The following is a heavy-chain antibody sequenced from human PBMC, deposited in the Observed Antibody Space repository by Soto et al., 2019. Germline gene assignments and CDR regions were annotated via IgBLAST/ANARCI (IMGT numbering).Heavy chain of an antibody. CDR1: EFSLANAW. Sequence: GFLRLFCAASEFSLANAWSGWLRQARGKGLEWVGRIKSKADGGTTDYAAPVKGRFTISRDESQNTLYLQMKSLKPEDTAMYYWARGVKMATPHKYYFDYWGQGTLV. J-gene: IGHJ4*02. CDR2: IKSKADGGTT. V-gene: IGHV3-15*01. D-gene: IGHD5-12*01. CDR3: ARGVKMATPHKYYFDY.